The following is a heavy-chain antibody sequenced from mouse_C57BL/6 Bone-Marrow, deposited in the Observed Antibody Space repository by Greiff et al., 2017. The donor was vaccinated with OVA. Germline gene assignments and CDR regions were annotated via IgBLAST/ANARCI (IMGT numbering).Heavy chain of an antibody. CDR2: ISSGGSYT. CDR1: GFTFSSYG. Sequence: VQLKQSGGDLVKPGGSLKLSCAASGFTFSSYGMSWVRQTPDKRLEWVATISSGGSYTYYPDSVKGRFTISRDNAKNTLYLQMSSLKSEDTAMYYCASLYDGFPWFAYWGQGTLVTVSA. V-gene: IGHV5-6*01. J-gene: IGHJ3*01. CDR3: ASLYDGFPWFAY. D-gene: IGHD2-3*01.